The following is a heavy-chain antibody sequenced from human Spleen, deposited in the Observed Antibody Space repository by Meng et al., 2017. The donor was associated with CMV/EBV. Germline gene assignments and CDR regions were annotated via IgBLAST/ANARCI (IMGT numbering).Heavy chain of an antibody. CDR1: GYTFTSYG. CDR3: ARFSGSSHYYDSSGHDY. Sequence: SVKVSCKASGYTFTSYGISWVRQAPGQGLEWMGRIIPILGIANYAQKFQGRVTITADKSTSTAYMELSSLRSEDTAVYYCARFSGSSHYYDSSGHDYWGQGTLVTVSS. V-gene: IGHV1-69*04. D-gene: IGHD3-22*01. J-gene: IGHJ4*02. CDR2: IIPILGIA.